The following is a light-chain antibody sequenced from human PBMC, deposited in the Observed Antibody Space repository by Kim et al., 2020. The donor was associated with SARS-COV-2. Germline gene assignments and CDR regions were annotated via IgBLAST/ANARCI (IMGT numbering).Light chain of an antibody. J-gene: IGKJ4*01. CDR2: RAS. V-gene: IGKV3-15*01. CDR3: QRFSKWPLT. CDR1: QTVDRN. Sequence: EIVMTQSPATLSVSPGERVTLSCRASQTVDRNLAWYQQKGGQPPRLLIYRASTRATDIPNSFSGSGSGTEFTLTIHSLRSEDSGTYYCQRFSKWPLTLGGGTKMDSK.